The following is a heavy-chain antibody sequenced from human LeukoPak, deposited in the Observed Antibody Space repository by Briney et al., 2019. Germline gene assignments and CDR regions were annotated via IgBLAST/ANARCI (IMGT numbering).Heavy chain of an antibody. CDR1: GFTFSSYA. Sequence: GGSLRLSCAASGFTFSSYAMGWVRQAPGKGLEWVSAISGSGGSTYYADSVKGRFTISRDNSKNTLYLQMNSLRAEDTAVYYCATLGHYDYVWGSYRWRDYWGQGTLVTVSS. CDR3: ATLGHYDYVWGSYRWRDY. J-gene: IGHJ4*02. CDR2: ISGSGGST. V-gene: IGHV3-23*01. D-gene: IGHD3-16*02.